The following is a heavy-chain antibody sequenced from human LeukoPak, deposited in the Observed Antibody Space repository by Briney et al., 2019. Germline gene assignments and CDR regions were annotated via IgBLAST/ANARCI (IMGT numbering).Heavy chain of an antibody. CDR1: GGSVSSYY. D-gene: IGHD3-3*01. J-gene: IGHJ4*02. CDR3: ARARLYDFWSGYPQYYFDY. V-gene: IGHV4-59*02. CDR2: IHHSGNT. Sequence: SETLSLTCNVSGGSVSSYYWSWIRQPPGKGPEWIGLIHHSGNTNYNPSLKSRVTMSMDTSKNQFSLRLISVTAADTAVYYCARARLYDFWSGYPQYYFDYWGQGTLVTVSS.